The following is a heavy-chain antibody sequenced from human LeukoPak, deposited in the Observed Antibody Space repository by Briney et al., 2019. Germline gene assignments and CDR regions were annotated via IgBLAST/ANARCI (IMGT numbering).Heavy chain of an antibody. CDR1: GDSVSNNSAA. CDR2: TYYRSKWYN. Sequence: SQTLSLTCAISGDSVSNNSAAWNWIRQSPLRGLEWLGRTYYRSKWYNDYAVSVKSRITIKSDTSENQFSLQLNSVTAADTAVYYCARATMRYGSGSYYIWFDYWGQGTLVTVSS. V-gene: IGHV6-1*01. CDR3: ARATMRYGSGSYYIWFDY. J-gene: IGHJ4*02. D-gene: IGHD3-10*01.